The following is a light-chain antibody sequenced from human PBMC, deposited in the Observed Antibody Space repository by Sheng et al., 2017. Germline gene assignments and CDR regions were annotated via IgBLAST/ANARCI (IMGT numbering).Light chain of an antibody. CDR3: QQYNTYSRT. CDR2: KAS. J-gene: IGKJ1*01. V-gene: IGKV1-5*03. Sequence: DIQMTQSPSTLSASVGDRVIITCRASQSISSWLAWYQQKPGKAPKLLIYKASTLESGVPSRFSGSGSGTEFTLTISSLQPDDFATYYCQQYNTYSRTFGQGTEGGNQT. CDR1: QSISSW.